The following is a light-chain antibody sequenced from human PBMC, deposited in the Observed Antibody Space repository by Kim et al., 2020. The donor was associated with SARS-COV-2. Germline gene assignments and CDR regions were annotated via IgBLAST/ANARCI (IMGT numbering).Light chain of an antibody. CDR2: DTS. CDR3: QYYGSSPST. CDR1: QTISSRY. V-gene: IGKV3D-20*01. Sequence: PPGERATLSCRSSQTISSRYLAWYQQKPGLAPRLLIYDTSDRATGIPDRFSGSGSGTDFTLTISRLEPEDFAVYFCQYYGSSPSTFGPGTKVDIK. J-gene: IGKJ3*01.